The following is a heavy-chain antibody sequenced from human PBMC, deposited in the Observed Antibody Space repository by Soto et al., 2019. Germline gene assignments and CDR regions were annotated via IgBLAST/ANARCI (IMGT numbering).Heavy chain of an antibody. Sequence: QVQLVQSGAEVKKPGSSVKVSCKASGGTFSSYAISWVRQAPGQGLEWMGGIIPIFGTANYAQKFQGRVTITADESTSTAYMELSSLRSEDTAVYYCAGGGYCSGGSCYYFDYWGQGTLVTVSS. D-gene: IGHD2-15*01. CDR2: IIPIFGTA. J-gene: IGHJ4*02. CDR3: AGGGYCSGGSCYYFDY. V-gene: IGHV1-69*01. CDR1: GGTFSSYA.